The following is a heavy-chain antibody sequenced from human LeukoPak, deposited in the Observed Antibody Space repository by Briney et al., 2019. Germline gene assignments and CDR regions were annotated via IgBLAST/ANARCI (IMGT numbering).Heavy chain of an antibody. CDR3: ARGPGYSSSWYYFDY. J-gene: IGHJ4*02. V-gene: IGHV4-39*01. D-gene: IGHD6-13*01. Sequence: SETLSLTCTVSGVSISSSSYYWGWIRQPPGKGLEWIGSIYYSGSTYYNPSLKSRVTISVDTSKNQFSLKLSSVTAADTAVYYCARGPGYSSSWYYFDYWGQGTLVTVSS. CDR2: IYYSGST. CDR1: GVSISSSSYY.